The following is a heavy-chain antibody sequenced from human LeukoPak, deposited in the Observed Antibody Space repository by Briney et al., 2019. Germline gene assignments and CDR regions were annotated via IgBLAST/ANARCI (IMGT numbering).Heavy chain of an antibody. V-gene: IGHV4-39*01. J-gene: IGHJ6*02. Sequence: PETLSLTCTVSGGSISSSSYYWGWIRQPPGKGLEWIGSIYYSGSTYYNPSLKSRVTISVDTSKNQFSLKLSSVTAADTAVYYCARHGYYYYGMDVWGQGTTVTVSS. CDR3: ARHGYYYYGMDV. CDR2: IYYSGST. CDR1: GGSISSSSYY.